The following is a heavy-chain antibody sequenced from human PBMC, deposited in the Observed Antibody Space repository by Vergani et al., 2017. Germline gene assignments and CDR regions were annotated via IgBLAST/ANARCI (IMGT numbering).Heavy chain of an antibody. V-gene: IGHV1-3*01. CDR1: GYTFTSYA. CDR2: INAGNGNT. Sequence: QVQLVQSGAEVKKPGASVKVSCKASGYTFTSYAMHWVRQAPGKRLEWMGWINAGNGNTKYSQKFQGRVTITRDTSASTAYMELSSLRSEDTAVYYCARDLSSGWYGQHFQHWGQGTLVTVSS. CDR3: ARDLSSGWYGQHFQH. D-gene: IGHD6-19*01. J-gene: IGHJ1*01.